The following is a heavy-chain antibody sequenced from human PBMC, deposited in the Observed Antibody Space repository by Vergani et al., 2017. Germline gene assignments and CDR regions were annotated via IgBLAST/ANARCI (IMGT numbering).Heavy chain of an antibody. CDR1: GGSISSGGYY. J-gene: IGHJ4*02. V-gene: IGHV4-31*03. Sequence: QVQLQESGPGLVKPSQTLSLTCTVSGGSISSGGYYWSWIRQHPGKGLEWIGYIYYSGSTYYNPSLKSRVTISVDTSKNQFSLKLSSVTAADTAVYYCAREGGYDYVWGSYRPASPYYFDYWGQGTLVTVSS. CDR3: AREGGYDYVWGSYRPASPYYFDY. D-gene: IGHD3-16*02. CDR2: IYYSGST.